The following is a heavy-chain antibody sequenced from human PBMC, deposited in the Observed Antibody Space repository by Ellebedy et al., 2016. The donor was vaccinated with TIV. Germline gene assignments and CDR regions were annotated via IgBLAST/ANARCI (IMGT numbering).Heavy chain of an antibody. J-gene: IGHJ4*02. CDR2: FYYSGRT. D-gene: IGHD3-10*01. CDR1: GDSISGSTHY. CDR3: ARESYGSGQNQFDS. Sequence: SETLSLXXTVSGDSISGSTHYWGWIRQPPGKGLEWIGDFYYSGRTNYNPSLKSRVTMSVDTSKNQFSLELSSVTAADTAVYYCARESYGSGQNQFDSWGQGTLVTVSS. V-gene: IGHV4-61*01.